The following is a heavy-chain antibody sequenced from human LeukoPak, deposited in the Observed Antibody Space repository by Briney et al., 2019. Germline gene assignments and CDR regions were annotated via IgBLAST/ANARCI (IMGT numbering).Heavy chain of an antibody. Sequence: AGGSLRLSCAASGFTFSSYAMSWVRQAPGKGLVWVSAISGSGGSTYYADSVKGRFTISRDNSKNTLYLQMNSLRAEDTAVYYCAKDANWNHGGGYMDVWGKGTTVTVSS. CDR3: AKDANWNHGGGYMDV. CDR2: ISGSGGST. V-gene: IGHV3-23*01. D-gene: IGHD1-1*01. J-gene: IGHJ6*03. CDR1: GFTFSSYA.